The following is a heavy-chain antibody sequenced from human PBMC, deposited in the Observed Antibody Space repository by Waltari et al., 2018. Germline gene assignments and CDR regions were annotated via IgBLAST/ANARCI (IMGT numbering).Heavy chain of an antibody. D-gene: IGHD3-3*01. CDR1: GGSVSGHY. J-gene: IGHJ3*02. CDR2: VHYSAKT. V-gene: IGHV4-59*02. CDR3: ARDSPITVSGLIQDAFDI. Sequence: QVQLQESGPGLVKPSETLSLTCTVSGGSVSGHYWNWIRQSPGKGLEWIGCVHYSAKTPYNPSIKNPVTLSVDTSKTQLSLRLTSVTAADTAVYYCARDSPITVSGLIQDAFDIWGQGTLVTVSS.